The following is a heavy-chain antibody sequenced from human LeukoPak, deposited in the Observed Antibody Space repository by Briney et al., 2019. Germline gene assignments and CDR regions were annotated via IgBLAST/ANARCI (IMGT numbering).Heavy chain of an antibody. Sequence: SETLSLTCTVSGGSISSGDYYWRWLRQPPGKGLEWIGYIYYSGSTYYNPSLKSRVTISVDTSKNQFSLKLSSVTAADTAVYYCARTLGVLRFLEWLPLYGMDVWGQGTTVTVSS. D-gene: IGHD3-3*01. CDR2: IYYSGST. CDR1: GGSISSGDYY. J-gene: IGHJ6*02. V-gene: IGHV4-30-4*01. CDR3: ARTLGVLRFLEWLPLYGMDV.